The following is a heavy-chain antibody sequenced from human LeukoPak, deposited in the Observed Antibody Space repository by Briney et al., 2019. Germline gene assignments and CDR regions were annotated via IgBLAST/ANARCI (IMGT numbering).Heavy chain of an antibody. Sequence: ASVKVSCKASGYTLTSYGISWVRQAPGQGLEWMGWISAYNGNTNYAQKLQGRVTMTKDTSTSTAYMELRSLTSDDTAVYYCVRGMVVAGIYLYWGQGTLVTVSS. D-gene: IGHD6-19*01. J-gene: IGHJ4*01. V-gene: IGHV1-18*01. CDR3: VRGMVVAGIYLY. CDR2: ISAYNGNT. CDR1: GYTLTSYG.